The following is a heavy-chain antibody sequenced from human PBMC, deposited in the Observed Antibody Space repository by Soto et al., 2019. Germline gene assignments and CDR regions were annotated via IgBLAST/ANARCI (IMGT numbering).Heavy chain of an antibody. CDR3: ASDRTQQLVPLLASFAMDV. CDR2: ISDSGCST. D-gene: IGHD6-13*01. V-gene: IGHV3-23*01. CDR1: EFVFSSFR. J-gene: IGHJ6*02. Sequence: GGSLRLSCVASEFVFSSFRRHLIRQAPDKGLEWVAAISDSGCSTYYADSVKGRFTISRDNSKNTLYLQMNSLRSEDTAVYYCASDRTQQLVPLLASFAMDVWGQGTTVTVSS.